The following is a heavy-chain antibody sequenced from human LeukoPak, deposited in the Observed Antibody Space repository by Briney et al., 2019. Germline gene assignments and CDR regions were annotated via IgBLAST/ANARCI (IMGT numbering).Heavy chain of an antibody. Sequence: SETLSLTCTVSGGSISSNSYFWAWIRQPPGKRLEWIVSIYYNGTTYYNPSLQSRVSISVETSKNQLSLKLSSVTAADTSVYYCARLYVLEWLLYGNFAFWGQGTLVTVSS. J-gene: IGHJ4*02. CDR3: ARLYVLEWLLYGNFAF. D-gene: IGHD3-3*01. V-gene: IGHV4-39*01. CDR2: IYYNGTT. CDR1: GGSISSNSYF.